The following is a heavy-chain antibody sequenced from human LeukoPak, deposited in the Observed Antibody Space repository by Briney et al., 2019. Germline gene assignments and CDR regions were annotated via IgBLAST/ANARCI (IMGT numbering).Heavy chain of an antibody. CDR2: ISWNSGSI. Sequence: GRSLRLSCAASGFTFDDYAMHWVRQAPGKGLEWVSGISWNSGSIGYADSVKGRFTISRDNAKNSLYLQMNSLRAEDTALYYCAKDMGDGYNYYWYFDLWGRGTLVTVSS. V-gene: IGHV3-9*01. J-gene: IGHJ2*01. CDR3: AKDMGDGYNYYWYFDL. D-gene: IGHD5-24*01. CDR1: GFTFDDYA.